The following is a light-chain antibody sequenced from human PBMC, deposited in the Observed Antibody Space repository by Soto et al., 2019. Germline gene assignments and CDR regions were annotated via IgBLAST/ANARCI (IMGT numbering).Light chain of an antibody. CDR1: QSVNGW. CDR3: QQYDSLSS. J-gene: IGKJ2*01. Sequence: DIQMTQAPSTLSASVGDRVTITCRASQSVNGWLAWYQQKPGKAPKLLISKASNLESGVPSRFSGSQSGTKFTLTIRSLQPDDLGNYYCQQYDSLSSFGQGTKVEIK. CDR2: KAS. V-gene: IGKV1-5*03.